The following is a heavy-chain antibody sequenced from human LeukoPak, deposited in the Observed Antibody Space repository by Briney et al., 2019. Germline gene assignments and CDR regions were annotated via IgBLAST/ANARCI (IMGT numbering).Heavy chain of an antibody. V-gene: IGHV1-8*01. D-gene: IGHD5-24*01. CDR2: MNPNSGNM. J-gene: IGHJ5*02. CDR1: GYTFTGHD. CDR3: ARDLMGSYVEMATINDWFDP. Sequence: GASVKVSCKASGYTFTGHDINWVRQATGQGLEWMGWMNPNSGNMGYAQKFQGRVIMTRDTAINTAYMELHSLRAEDTAVYYCARDLMGSYVEMATINDWFDPWGQGTLVTVSS.